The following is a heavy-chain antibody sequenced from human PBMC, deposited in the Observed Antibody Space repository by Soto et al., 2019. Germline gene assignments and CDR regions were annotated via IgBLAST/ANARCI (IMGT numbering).Heavy chain of an antibody. D-gene: IGHD3-10*01. CDR1: GGTFSSYT. V-gene: IGHV1-69*08. Sequence: QVQLVQSGAEVKKPGSSVKVSYKASGGTFSSYTISWVRQAPGQGLEWMGRIIPILGIANYAQKFQGRVTITAHKPTSTAYMELSSLRSEDTAVYYCARERGSPRFDPWGQGTLVTVSS. J-gene: IGHJ5*02. CDR2: IIPILGIA. CDR3: ARERGSPRFDP.